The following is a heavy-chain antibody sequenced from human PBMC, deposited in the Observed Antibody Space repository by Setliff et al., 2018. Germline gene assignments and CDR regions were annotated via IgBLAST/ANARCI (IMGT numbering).Heavy chain of an antibody. V-gene: IGHV4-61*09. Sequence: SETLSLTCTVSDDSISSRHYYWSWIRQPAGKGLEWLGQIYTSWSTNYNPSLKGRATLSIDASKRQFSLKLTSVTAADTAVYYCARPHDYGDYSLYVWGKGTTVTVSS. CDR1: DDSISSRHYY. J-gene: IGHJ6*04. CDR3: ARPHDYGDYSLYV. D-gene: IGHD4-17*01. CDR2: IYTSWST.